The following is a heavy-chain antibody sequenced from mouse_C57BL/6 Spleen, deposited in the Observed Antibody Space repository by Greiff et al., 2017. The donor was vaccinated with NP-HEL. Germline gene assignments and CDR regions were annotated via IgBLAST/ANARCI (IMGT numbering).Heavy chain of an antibody. CDR3: ARDREYFDV. J-gene: IGHJ1*03. CDR1: GYSITSGYY. D-gene: IGHD3-3*01. V-gene: IGHV3-6*01. CDR2: ISYDGSN. Sequence: EVKLQESGPGLVKPSQSLSLTCSVTGYSITSGYYWNWIRQFPGNKLEWMGYISYDGSNNYNPSLKNRISITRDTSKNQFFLKLNFVTTEDTATYYCARDREYFDVWGTGTTVTVSS.